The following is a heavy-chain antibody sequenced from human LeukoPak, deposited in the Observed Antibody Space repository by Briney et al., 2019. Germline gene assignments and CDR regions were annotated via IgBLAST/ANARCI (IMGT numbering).Heavy chain of an antibody. J-gene: IGHJ6*04. CDR3: ARDQAYSSGYRNYYYYGMDV. D-gene: IGHD6-19*01. V-gene: IGHV3-30*04. CDR2: ISYDGSNK. CDR1: GFTFSSYA. Sequence: GRSLRLSCAASGFTFSSYAMHWVRQAPGKGLEWVAVISYDGSNKYYADSVKGRFTISRDNSKNPLYLQMNSLRAEDTAVYYCARDQAYSSGYRNYYYYGMDVWGKGTTVTVSS.